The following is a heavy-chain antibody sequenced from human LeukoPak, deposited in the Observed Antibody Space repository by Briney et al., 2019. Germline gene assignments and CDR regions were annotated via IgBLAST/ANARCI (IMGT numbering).Heavy chain of an antibody. Sequence: ASVKVSCKASGYTFTGYYMHWMRQAPGQGLEWMGWINPNSGGTNYAQKFQGRVTRTRDTSISTAYMELSRLRSDDTAVYYCATLEYSSSGGMDVWGQGTTVTVSS. CDR1: GYTFTGYY. V-gene: IGHV1-2*02. D-gene: IGHD6-6*01. CDR3: ATLEYSSSGGMDV. CDR2: INPNSGGT. J-gene: IGHJ6*02.